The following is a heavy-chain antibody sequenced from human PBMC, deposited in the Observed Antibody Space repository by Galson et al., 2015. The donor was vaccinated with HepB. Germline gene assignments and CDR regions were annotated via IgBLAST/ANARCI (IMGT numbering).Heavy chain of an antibody. V-gene: IGHV3-23*01. CDR2: ISGSGEST. J-gene: IGHJ3*02. CDR3: AKDPPYYYDSSGYFTAGAFDI. CDR1: GSTFSSYG. Sequence: SLRLSCAASGSTFSSYGMSWVRQAPGKGLEWVSVISGSGESTYYADSVKGQFTISRDNSKNTLYLQMNSLRAEDTAVYYCAKDPPYYYDSSGYFTAGAFDIWGQGTMVTVSS. D-gene: IGHD3-22*01.